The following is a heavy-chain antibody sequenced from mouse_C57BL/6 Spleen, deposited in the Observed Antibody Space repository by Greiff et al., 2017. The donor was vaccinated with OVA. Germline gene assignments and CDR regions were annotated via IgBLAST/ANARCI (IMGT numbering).Heavy chain of an antibody. V-gene: IGHV3-6*01. Sequence: EVQVVESGPGLVKPSQSLSLTCSVTGYSITSGYYWNWIRQFPGNKLEWMGYISYDGSNNYNPSLKNRISITRDTSKNQFFLKLNSVTTEDTATYYCARDSIYYGSSGYFDVWGTGTTVTVSS. CDR2: ISYDGSN. CDR3: ARDSIYYGSSGYFDV. CDR1: GYSITSGYY. D-gene: IGHD1-1*01. J-gene: IGHJ1*03.